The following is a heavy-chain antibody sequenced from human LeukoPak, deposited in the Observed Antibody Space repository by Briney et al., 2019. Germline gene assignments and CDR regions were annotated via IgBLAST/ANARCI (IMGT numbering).Heavy chain of an antibody. CDR2: INHSGST. CDR1: GGSFSGYY. J-gene: IGHJ4*02. Sequence: SETLSLTCAVYGGSFSGYYWSWIRQPPGKGLEWIGEINHSGSTNYNPSLKSRVTISVDTSKNQFSLKLSSVTAADSAVYYCARGSKYYDILGWGQGTLVTVSS. CDR3: ARGSKYYDILG. V-gene: IGHV4-34*01. D-gene: IGHD3-9*01.